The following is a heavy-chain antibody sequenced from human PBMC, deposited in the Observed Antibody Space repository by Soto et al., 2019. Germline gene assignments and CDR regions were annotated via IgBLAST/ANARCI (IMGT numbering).Heavy chain of an antibody. CDR1: GGSVSSGSYY. Sequence: SETLSLTCTVSGGSVSSGSYYWSWIRQPPGKGLEWIGYIYYSGSTNYNPSLKSRVTISVDTSKNQFSLKLSSVTAADTAVYYCGRIAAAAGWFDPWGQGTLVTVSP. D-gene: IGHD6-13*01. CDR3: GRIAAAAGWFDP. CDR2: IYYSGST. J-gene: IGHJ5*02. V-gene: IGHV4-61*01.